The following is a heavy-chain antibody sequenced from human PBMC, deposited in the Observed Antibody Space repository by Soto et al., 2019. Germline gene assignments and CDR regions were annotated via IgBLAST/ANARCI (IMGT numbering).Heavy chain of an antibody. CDR2: INPSGGST. Sequence: ASVKVSCKASGYTFTGYYMHWVRQAPGQGLEWMGIINPSGGSTSYAQKFQGRVTMTRDTSTSTVYMELSSLRSEDTAVYYCARDGAAAGTAYNWFDPWGQGTLVTVSS. D-gene: IGHD6-13*01. J-gene: IGHJ5*02. V-gene: IGHV1-46*01. CDR1: GYTFTGYY. CDR3: ARDGAAAGTAYNWFDP.